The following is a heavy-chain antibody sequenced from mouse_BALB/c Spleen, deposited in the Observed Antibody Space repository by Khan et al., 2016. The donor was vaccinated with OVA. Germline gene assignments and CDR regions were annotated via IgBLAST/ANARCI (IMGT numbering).Heavy chain of an antibody. Sequence: EVQLVESGPGLVKPSQSLSLTCTVTGYSITSGYGWNWIRQFPGNKLEWMGYISYSGSTNYNPSLKSRISITRDTSKNQFFLQLNSVTTADTATYYCARTARIKYWGQGTTVTVSS. V-gene: IGHV3-2*02. CDR1: GYSITSGYG. D-gene: IGHD1-2*01. CDR2: ISYSGST. J-gene: IGHJ2*01. CDR3: ARTARIKY.